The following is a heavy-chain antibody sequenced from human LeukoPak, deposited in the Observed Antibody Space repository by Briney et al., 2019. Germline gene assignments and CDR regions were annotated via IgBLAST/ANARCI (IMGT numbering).Heavy chain of an antibody. J-gene: IGHJ4*02. D-gene: IGHD5-24*01. Sequence: GASVKVSCKASGYTFTSYYMHWVRQAPGQGLEWMGMINPSGGSTSYAQKFQGRVTMTRDTSTSTVYMELSSLRSEDTAVYYCARDLQRWLPADYWGQGTLVTVSS. CDR3: ARDLQRWLPADY. CDR2: INPSGGST. V-gene: IGHV1-46*01. CDR1: GYTFTSYY.